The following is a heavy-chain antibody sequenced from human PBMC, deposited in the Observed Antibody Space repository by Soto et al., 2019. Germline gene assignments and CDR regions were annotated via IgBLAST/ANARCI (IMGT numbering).Heavy chain of an antibody. CDR1: GYSXTSYW. Sequence: VSXKIAXKGSGYSXTSYWIGWVXQMPGKGLEWMGIIYPGDSYTRYSPSFQGQVTISADKSISTAYLQWSSLKASDTAMYYCARQQDSSSSPFDYWGQGTLVTVSS. D-gene: IGHD6-6*01. J-gene: IGHJ4*02. CDR2: IYPGDSYT. CDR3: ARQQDSSSSPFDY. V-gene: IGHV5-51*01.